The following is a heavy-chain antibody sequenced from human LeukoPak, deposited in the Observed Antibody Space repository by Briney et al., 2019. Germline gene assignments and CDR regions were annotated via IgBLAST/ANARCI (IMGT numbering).Heavy chain of an antibody. V-gene: IGHV3-7*03. J-gene: IGHJ4*02. CDR1: EFTFSSYW. Sequence: PGGSLRLSCAASEFTFSSYWMSWVRQAPGKGLEWVANIKLDGSEKNYVDSVKGRLTISRDNTKNSLYLQMNSLRAEDTAVFYCARDQYDTWSRRGNFDSWGQGTLVIVSS. CDR3: ARDQYDTWSRRGNFDS. D-gene: IGHD3-3*01. CDR2: IKLDGSEK.